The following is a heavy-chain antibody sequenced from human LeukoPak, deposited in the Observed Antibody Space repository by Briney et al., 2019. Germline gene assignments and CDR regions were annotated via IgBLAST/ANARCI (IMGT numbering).Heavy chain of an antibody. Sequence: SETLSLTCAVYGGSFSGYYWSWIRQPPGKGLEWIGYIYYSGSTNYNPSLKSRVTISVDTSKNQFSLKLSSVTAADTAVYYCARHSTGAWGQFDYWGQGTLVTVSS. D-gene: IGHD2-8*02. V-gene: IGHV4-59*08. CDR2: IYYSGST. J-gene: IGHJ4*02. CDR3: ARHSTGAWGQFDY. CDR1: GGSFSGYY.